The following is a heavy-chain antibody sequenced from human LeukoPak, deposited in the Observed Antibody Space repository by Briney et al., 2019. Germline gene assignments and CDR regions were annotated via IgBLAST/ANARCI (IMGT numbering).Heavy chain of an antibody. Sequence: GGSLTPSCAASEFSFSPYWMHWVRQAPGKGLVWISRITGDGSSTSYADSVKGRFTISRDNAKNKVFLQMNSLRADDAAVYYCARVARYDSGNYYAPHFDLWGQGTLVTVS. CDR3: ARVARYDSGNYYAPHFDL. V-gene: IGHV3-74*01. CDR2: ITGDGSST. D-gene: IGHD3-22*01. CDR1: EFSFSPYW. J-gene: IGHJ4*01.